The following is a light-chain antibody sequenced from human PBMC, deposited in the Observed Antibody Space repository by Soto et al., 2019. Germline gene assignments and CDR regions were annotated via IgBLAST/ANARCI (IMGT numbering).Light chain of an antibody. V-gene: IGKV3-20*01. CDR3: QQYGSSGT. Sequence: DIVMTQSPATLSVSPGERATLSCRASQSVGTDLAWYQQKPGQAPRLLIYGASNRATGIPDRFSGSGSGTDFTLTISRLEPEDFAVYYCQQYGSSGTFGQGTKVDIK. J-gene: IGKJ1*01. CDR2: GAS. CDR1: QSVGTD.